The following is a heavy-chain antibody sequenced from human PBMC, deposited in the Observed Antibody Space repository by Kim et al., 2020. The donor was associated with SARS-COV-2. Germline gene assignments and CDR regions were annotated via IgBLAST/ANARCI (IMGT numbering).Heavy chain of an antibody. V-gene: IGHV3-30*04. Sequence: GGSLRLSCAASGFTFSSYAMHWVRQAPGKGLEWVAVISYDGSNKYYADSVKGRFTISRDNSKNTLYLQMNSLRAEDTAVYYCARASLLWFGELNSPFDYWGQGTLVTVSS. J-gene: IGHJ4*02. CDR2: ISYDGSNK. CDR1: GFTFSSYA. D-gene: IGHD3-10*01. CDR3: ARASLLWFGELNSPFDY.